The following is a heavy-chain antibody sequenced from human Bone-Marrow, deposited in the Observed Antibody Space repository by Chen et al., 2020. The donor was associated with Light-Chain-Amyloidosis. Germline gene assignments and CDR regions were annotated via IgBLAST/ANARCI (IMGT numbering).Heavy chain of an antibody. CDR1: GYTFPNYW. CDR2: IYPDDSDA. Sequence: EVQLEQSGPEVIKPGESLKISCKGSGYTFPNYWIGWVRQMPGKGLEWMGVIYPDDSDARYSPSFEGQVTISADKYITTAYLQWRSLKASDTAMYYCARRRDGYNFDYWGQGTLVTVSS. CDR3: ARRRDGYNFDY. J-gene: IGHJ4*02. D-gene: IGHD5-12*01. V-gene: IGHV5-51*01.